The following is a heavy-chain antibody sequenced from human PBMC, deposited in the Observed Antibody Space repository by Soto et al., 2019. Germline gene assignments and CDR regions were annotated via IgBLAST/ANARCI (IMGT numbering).Heavy chain of an antibody. Sequence: PGGSLRLSCAASGFTFSSYAMHWVRQAPGKGLEWVAVISYDGSNKYYADSVKGRFTISRDNSKNTLYLQMNSLRAEDTAVYYCARGPCRECPLHYWGQGTLVTVSS. J-gene: IGHJ4*02. CDR1: GFTFSSYA. D-gene: IGHD2-2*01. V-gene: IGHV3-30-3*01. CDR3: ARGPCRECPLHY. CDR2: ISYDGSNK.